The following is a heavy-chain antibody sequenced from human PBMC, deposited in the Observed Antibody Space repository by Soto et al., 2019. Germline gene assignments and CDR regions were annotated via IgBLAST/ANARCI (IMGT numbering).Heavy chain of an antibody. Sequence: SVKVSCKASGDTFSSLVISWLRQAPGQGPEWMGGINPMLGVANFAQKFQDRVTITADESTTTAYMELSSLRSEDTAVYYCARGPAQFDPWGQGTLVTVSS. J-gene: IGHJ5*02. V-gene: IGHV1-69*10. CDR1: GDTFSSLV. D-gene: IGHD2-2*01. CDR3: ARGPAQFDP. CDR2: INPMLGVA.